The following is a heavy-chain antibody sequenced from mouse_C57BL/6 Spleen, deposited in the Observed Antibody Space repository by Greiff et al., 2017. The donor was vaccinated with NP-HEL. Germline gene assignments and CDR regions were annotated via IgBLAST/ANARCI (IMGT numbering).Heavy chain of an antibody. CDR3: ARMYYGSHWYFDV. J-gene: IGHJ1*03. D-gene: IGHD1-1*01. CDR1: GFSLSTFGMG. V-gene: IGHV8-8*01. CDR2: IWWDDDK. Sequence: ESGPGILQPSQTLSLTCSFSGFSLSTFGMGVGWIRQPSGKGLEWLAHIWWDDDKYYNPALKSRLTISKDTSKNQVFLKIANVDTADTATYYCARMYYGSHWYFDVWGTGTTVTVSS.